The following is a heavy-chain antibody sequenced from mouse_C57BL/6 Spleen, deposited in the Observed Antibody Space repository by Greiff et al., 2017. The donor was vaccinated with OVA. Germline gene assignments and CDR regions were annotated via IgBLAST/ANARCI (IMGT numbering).Heavy chain of an antibody. V-gene: IGHV1-19*01. CDR1: GYTFTDYY. D-gene: IGHD2-4*01. CDR3: ARAYYDYHYAMDY. Sequence: VQLQQSGPVLVKPGASVKMSCKASGYTFTDYYMNWVKQSHGKSLEWIGVINPYNGGTSYNQKFKGKATLTVDKSSSTAYMELNSLTSEDSAVYYCARAYYDYHYAMDYWGQGTSVTVSS. CDR2: INPYNGGT. J-gene: IGHJ4*01.